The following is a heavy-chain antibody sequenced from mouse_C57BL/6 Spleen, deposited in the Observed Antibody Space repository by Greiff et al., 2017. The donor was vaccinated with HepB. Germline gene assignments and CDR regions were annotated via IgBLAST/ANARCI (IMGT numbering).Heavy chain of an antibody. V-gene: IGHV5-12*01. CDR1: GFTFSDYY. CDR2: ISNGGGST. Sequence: EVMLVESGGGLVQPGGSLKLSCAASGFTFSDYYMYWVRQTPEKRLEWVAYISNGGGSTYYPDTVKGRFTISRDNAKNTLYLQMSRLKSEDTAMYYCARRNYYGSSVAMDYWGQGTSVTVSS. D-gene: IGHD1-1*01. CDR3: ARRNYYGSSVAMDY. J-gene: IGHJ4*01.